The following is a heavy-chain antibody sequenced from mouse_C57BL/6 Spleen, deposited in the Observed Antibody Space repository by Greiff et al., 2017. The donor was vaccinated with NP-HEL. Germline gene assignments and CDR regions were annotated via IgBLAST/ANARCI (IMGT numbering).Heavy chain of an antibody. CDR1: GYTFTSYW. CDR3: AIPRDYYGSRYYFDY. D-gene: IGHD1-1*01. Sequence: QVQLQQPGTELVKPGASVKLSCKASGYTFTSYWMHWVKQRPGQGLEWIGRIHPSDSDTNYNQKFKGKATLTVDKSSSTAYMQLSSLTSEDSAVYYCAIPRDYYGSRYYFDYWGQGTTLTVSS. V-gene: IGHV1-74*01. CDR2: IHPSDSDT. J-gene: IGHJ2*01.